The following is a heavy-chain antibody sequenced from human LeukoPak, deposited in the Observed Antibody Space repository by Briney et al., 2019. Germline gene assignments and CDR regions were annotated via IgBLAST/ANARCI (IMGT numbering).Heavy chain of an antibody. D-gene: IGHD3-10*01. CDR3: ARDHGGNWFDP. Sequence: PSETLSLTCTVSGGSVSSGSYYWSWIRQPPGKGLEWIGYNYYHGGTNYNPSLKSRVTISIDTSKNQFSLRLTSVTAADTAVYYCARDHGGNWFDPWGQGTLVTVSS. CDR2: NYYHGGT. J-gene: IGHJ5*02. CDR1: GGSVSSGSYY. V-gene: IGHV4-61*01.